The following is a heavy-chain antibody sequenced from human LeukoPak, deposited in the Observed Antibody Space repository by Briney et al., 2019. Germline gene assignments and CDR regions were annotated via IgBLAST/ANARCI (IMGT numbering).Heavy chain of an antibody. CDR1: GGTFSSYA. CDR2: IIPIFGTA. J-gene: IGHJ5*02. Sequence: SVKVSCKASGGTFSSYAISWVRQAPGQGLEWMGRIIPIFGTANYAQKFQGRVTITTDESTSTAYMELSSLRSEDTAVYYCARDLRYYYDSSGYYSFDPWGQGTLVTVSS. V-gene: IGHV1-69*05. CDR3: ARDLRYYYDSSGYYSFDP. D-gene: IGHD3-22*01.